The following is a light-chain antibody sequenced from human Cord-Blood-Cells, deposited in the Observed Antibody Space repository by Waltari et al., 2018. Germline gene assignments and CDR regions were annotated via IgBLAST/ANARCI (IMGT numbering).Light chain of an antibody. CDR3: QQYNSYST. CDR1: QSISSW. J-gene: IGKJ1*01. V-gene: IGKV1-5*03. Sequence: DIQMTQSPSTLSASVVDRVTITCRASQSISSWLAWYQQKPGKAPKLLIYKASSLESGVPSRFSGSGSGTEFPLTISSLQPDDFATYYCQQYNSYSTFGQGTKVEIK. CDR2: KAS.